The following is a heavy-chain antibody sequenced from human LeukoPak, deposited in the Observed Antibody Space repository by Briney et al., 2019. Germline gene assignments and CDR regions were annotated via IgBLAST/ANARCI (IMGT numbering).Heavy chain of an antibody. D-gene: IGHD5-12*01. Sequence: PGGSLRLSCAASGFTVSSNYMSWVRQAPGKGLEWVSVIYSGGSTYYADSVKGRFTISRDNSKNTLYLQMNSLRAEDTAVYYCARDQGYDDNWFDPWGQGTLVTVSS. CDR2: IYSGGST. CDR1: GFTVSSNY. CDR3: ARDQGYDDNWFDP. J-gene: IGHJ5*02. V-gene: IGHV3-66*01.